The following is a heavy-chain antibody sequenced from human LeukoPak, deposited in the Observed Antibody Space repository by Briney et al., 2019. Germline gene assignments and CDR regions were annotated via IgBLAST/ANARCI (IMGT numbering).Heavy chain of an antibody. CDR3: ARADYYDSSGYNDY. CDR2: IYSGGNT. Sequence: GGSLRLSCAASGFTVSSNYMSWVRQAPGKGLEWVSVIYSGGNTYYADSVKGRFTISRDNSKNTLYLQMTSLRAEDTAVYYCARADYYDSSGYNDYWDQGTLVTVSS. J-gene: IGHJ4*02. CDR1: GFTVSSNY. V-gene: IGHV3-53*01. D-gene: IGHD3-22*01.